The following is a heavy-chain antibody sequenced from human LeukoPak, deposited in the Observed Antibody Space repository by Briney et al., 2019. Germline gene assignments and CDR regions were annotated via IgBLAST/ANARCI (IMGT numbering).Heavy chain of an antibody. CDR2: IIPIFGTA. J-gene: IGHJ3*02. CDR1: GGTFSSYA. D-gene: IGHD2-2*01. Sequence: SVKVSCKASGGTFSSYAISWVRQAPGQGLEWMGGIIPIFGTANYAQKSQGRVTITADESTSTAYMELSSLRSEDTAVYYCAIVCPSCPLDAFDIWGQGTMVTVSS. CDR3: AIVCPSCPLDAFDI. V-gene: IGHV1-69*13.